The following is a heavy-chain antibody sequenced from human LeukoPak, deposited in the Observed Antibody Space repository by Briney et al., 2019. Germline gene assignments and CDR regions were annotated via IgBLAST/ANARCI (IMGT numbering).Heavy chain of an antibody. V-gene: IGHV3-23*01. CDR3: ARPKTYYYEDTDLKVWVRGPLDY. CDR1: GFTFSSYA. Sequence: GGSLRLSCAASGFTFSSYAMSWVRQAPGKGLEWVSAISGSGGSTYYADSVKGRFTISRDNSKNTLYLQMNSLRAEDTAVYYCARPKTYYYEDTDLKVWVRGPLDYWGQGTLVTVSS. J-gene: IGHJ4*02. CDR2: ISGSGGST. D-gene: IGHD3-22*01.